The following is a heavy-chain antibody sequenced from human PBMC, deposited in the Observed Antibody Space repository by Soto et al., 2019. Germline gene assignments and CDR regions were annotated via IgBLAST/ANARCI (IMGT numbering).Heavy chain of an antibody. V-gene: IGHV3-30*02. CDR1: GFIFSNYG. Sequence: GGSLRLSCAASGFIFSNYGIHWVRQAPGKGLEWVALIWYDGSNKYYADSLKGRFTISRDNSKNTLYLQLNGLTSDDTAVHYCAKVAGGLGYFDLWGRGTLVTVSS. CDR3: AKVAGGLGYFDL. D-gene: IGHD3-16*01. CDR2: IWYDGSNK. J-gene: IGHJ2*01.